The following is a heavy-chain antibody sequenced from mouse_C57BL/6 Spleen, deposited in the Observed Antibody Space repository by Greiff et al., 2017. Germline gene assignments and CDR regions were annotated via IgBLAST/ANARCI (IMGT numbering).Heavy chain of an antibody. CDR2: ISDGGSYT. Sequence: EVKLVESGGGLVKPGGSLKLSCAASGFTFSSYAMSWVRQTPEKRLEWVATISDGGSYTYYPDNVKGRFTISRDNAKNNLYLQMSQLKSEDTAKYYCAREPQVGYWYFDGWGTGTTVTV. J-gene: IGHJ1*03. D-gene: IGHD1-1*02. CDR1: GFTFSSYA. V-gene: IGHV5-4*01. CDR3: AREPQVGYWYFDG.